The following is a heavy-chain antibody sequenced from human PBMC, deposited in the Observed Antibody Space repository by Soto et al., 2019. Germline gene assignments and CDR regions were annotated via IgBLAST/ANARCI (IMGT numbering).Heavy chain of an antibody. CDR2: TYYRSKWYN. V-gene: IGHV6-1*01. CDR1: GDSVSSNSAA. CDR3: ARDGYCSGGSCSYYYYYMDV. J-gene: IGHJ6*03. Sequence: SQTLSLTCAISGDSVSSNSAAWNWIRQSPSRGLEWLGRTYYRSKWYNDYAVSVKSRITINPDTSKNQFSLQLNSVTHEDTAVYYCARDGYCSGGSCSYYYYYMDVWGKGTTVTVSS. D-gene: IGHD2-15*01.